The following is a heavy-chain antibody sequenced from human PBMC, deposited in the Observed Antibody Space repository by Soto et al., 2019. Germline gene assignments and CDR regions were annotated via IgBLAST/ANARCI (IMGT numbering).Heavy chain of an antibody. Sequence: QVQLVQSGPEVKKPGASVTVSCKTSGYTFTNYRIGWVRQAPGQGLEWMGWISTYTGNTKSVQKFQGRVTLTTDTSTSTAYMDLRSLTSDDTAVYYCTRWTVTNNWSDPWGQGTLVTVSS. CDR2: ISTYTGNT. J-gene: IGHJ5*02. V-gene: IGHV1-18*01. D-gene: IGHD4-17*01. CDR3: TRWTVTNNWSDP. CDR1: GYTFTNYR.